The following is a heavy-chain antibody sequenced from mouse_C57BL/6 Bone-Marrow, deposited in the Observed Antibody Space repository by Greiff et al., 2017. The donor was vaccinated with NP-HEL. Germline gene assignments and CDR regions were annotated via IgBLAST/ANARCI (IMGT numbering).Heavy chain of an antibody. CDR3: ARPPARAIEYYAMDY. CDR2: IHPNSGST. CDR1: GYTFTSYW. D-gene: IGHD3-1*01. J-gene: IGHJ4*01. Sequence: QVQLQQPGAELVKPGASVKLSCTASGYTFTSYWMHWVTQRPGQGLAWIGMIHPNSGSTNYNEKFKSKATLTVDKSSSTAYMQLSSLTSEDSSVYDGARPPARAIEYYAMDYWGQGTSVTVSS. V-gene: IGHV1-64*01.